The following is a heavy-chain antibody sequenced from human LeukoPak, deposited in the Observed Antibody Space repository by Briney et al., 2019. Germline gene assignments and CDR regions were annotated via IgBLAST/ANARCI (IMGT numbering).Heavy chain of an antibody. CDR3: ARLGSIAVAGTAPFDY. CDR1: GYSFTSYW. Sequence: GESLKISCKGSGYSFTSYWIGWVRQMPGKGLEWMGIIYPGDSDTRYSPSFQGQVTISADKSISTAYLQWSSLKASDTAMYYCARLGSIAVAGTAPFDYWGQGTLVTVCS. V-gene: IGHV5-51*01. CDR2: IYPGDSDT. D-gene: IGHD6-19*01. J-gene: IGHJ4*02.